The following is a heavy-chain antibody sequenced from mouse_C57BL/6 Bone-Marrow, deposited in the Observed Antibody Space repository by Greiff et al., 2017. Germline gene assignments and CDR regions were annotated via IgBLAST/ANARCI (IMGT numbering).Heavy chain of an antibody. V-gene: IGHV5-4*03. Sequence: EVKLVESGGGLVKPGGSLKLSCAASGFTFSSYAMSWVRQTPEKRLGWVATISDGGSYTYYPDNVKGRFTISRDNAKNNLYLQMSHLKSEDTAMYYCARNYYMDYWGQGTAVTVSS. CDR1: GFTFSSYA. CDR3: ARNYYMDY. D-gene: IGHD2-1*01. CDR2: ISDGGSYT. J-gene: IGHJ4*01.